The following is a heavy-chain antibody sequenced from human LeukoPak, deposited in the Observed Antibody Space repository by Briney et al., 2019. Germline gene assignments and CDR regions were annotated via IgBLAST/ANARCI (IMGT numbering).Heavy chain of an antibody. CDR1: GGSISSYY. CDR2: IYYSGST. CDR3: ARGSGQRSQDFDY. V-gene: IGHV4-59*01. J-gene: IGHJ4*02. D-gene: IGHD3-10*01. Sequence: SETLSLTCTVSGGSISSYYWSWIRQPPGKGLEWIGYIYYSGSTNYNPSLKSRVTISVDTSKNQFSLKLSSVTAEDTAVYYCARGSGQRSQDFDYWGQGTLVTVSS.